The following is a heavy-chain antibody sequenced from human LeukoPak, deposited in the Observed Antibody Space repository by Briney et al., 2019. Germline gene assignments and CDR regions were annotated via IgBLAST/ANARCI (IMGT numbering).Heavy chain of an antibody. CDR2: ISTYNGNT. Sequence: ASVKVSCKASGYTFTGYYMHWVRQAPGQGLEWMGWISTYNGNTNYEQKLQGRVTMTTDTSSSTAYMELRSLRSDDTAVYYCARWDYYDSRTFDIWGQGTMVTVSS. CDR1: GYTFTGYY. CDR3: ARWDYYDSRTFDI. V-gene: IGHV1-18*04. D-gene: IGHD3-22*01. J-gene: IGHJ3*02.